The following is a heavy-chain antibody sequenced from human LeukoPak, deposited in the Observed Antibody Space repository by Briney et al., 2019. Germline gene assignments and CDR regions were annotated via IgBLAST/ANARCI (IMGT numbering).Heavy chain of an antibody. CDR1: GGSISSYY. CDR2: IYYSGST. CDR3: ARDGVGGDDAFDI. J-gene: IGHJ3*02. D-gene: IGHD3-16*01. V-gene: IGHV4-59*01. Sequence: PSETLSLTCTVSGGSISSYYWSWIRQPPGKGLEWIGYIYYSGSTNYNPSLKSRVTISVDTSNNQFSLKLSSVTAADTAVYYCARDGVGGDDAFDIWGQGTMVTVSS.